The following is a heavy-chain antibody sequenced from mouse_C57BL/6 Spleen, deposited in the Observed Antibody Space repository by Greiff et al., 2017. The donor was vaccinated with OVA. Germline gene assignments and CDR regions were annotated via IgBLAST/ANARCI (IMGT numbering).Heavy chain of an antibody. Sequence: QVQLQQPGAELVRPGSSVKLSCKASGYPFTSYWMAWVSQRPGQGLEWIGNIYPSDSETHYNQKFKDKATLTVDKSSSTAYMQLSSLTSEDSAVYYCARSGNGPYYAMDYWGQGTSVTVSS. V-gene: IGHV1-61*01. D-gene: IGHD1-1*02. J-gene: IGHJ4*01. CDR2: IYPSDSET. CDR3: ARSGNGPYYAMDY. CDR1: GYPFTSYW.